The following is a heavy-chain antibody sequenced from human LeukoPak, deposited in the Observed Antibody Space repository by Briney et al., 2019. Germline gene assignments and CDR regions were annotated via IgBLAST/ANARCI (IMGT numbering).Heavy chain of an antibody. CDR3: ARHLWFGGYFDY. CDR2: VNHSGRT. Sequence: ASETLSLTCAVYGGSFSDYWWTWIRQSPGKGLEWIGEVNHSGRTNYNPSLKSRVSISVDRSKKQFSLKLTSVTAADTAVYYCARHLWFGGYFDYWGQGTLVTVSS. D-gene: IGHD3-10*01. CDR1: GGSFSDYW. V-gene: IGHV4-34*01. J-gene: IGHJ4*02.